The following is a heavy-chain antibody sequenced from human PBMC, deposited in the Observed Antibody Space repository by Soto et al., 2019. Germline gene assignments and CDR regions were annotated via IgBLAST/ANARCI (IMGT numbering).Heavy chain of an antibody. Sequence: GGSLRLSCAASGFTFSSYEMNWVRQAPGKGLEWVSYISSSGSTIYYADSVKGRFTISRDNAKNSLYLQMNSLRAEDTAVYYCAHEDITAAGTYGMDVWGQGTTVTVSS. D-gene: IGHD6-13*01. CDR1: GFTFSSYE. CDR3: AHEDITAAGTYGMDV. CDR2: ISSSGSTI. V-gene: IGHV3-48*03. J-gene: IGHJ6*02.